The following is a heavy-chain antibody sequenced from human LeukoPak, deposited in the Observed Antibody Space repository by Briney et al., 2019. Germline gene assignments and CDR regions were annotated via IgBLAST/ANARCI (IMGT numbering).Heavy chain of an antibody. J-gene: IGHJ4*02. CDR3: ARGGFGSGSHFDY. CDR1: GYTFTSYD. Sequence: ASVKVSCKASGYTFTSYDINWVRQAPGQWLEWMGWMNPNSGDTGYVQKFQGRVTMTRSTSISTAYMELSSLRSEDTAIYYCARGGFGSGSHFDYWGQGTLVTVSS. CDR2: MNPNSGDT. V-gene: IGHV1-8*01. D-gene: IGHD3-10*01.